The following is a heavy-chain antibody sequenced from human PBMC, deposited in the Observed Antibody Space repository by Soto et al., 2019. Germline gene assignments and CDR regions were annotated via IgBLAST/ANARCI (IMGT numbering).Heavy chain of an antibody. Sequence: GGSLRLSCAASGFTFSDYYMSWIRQAPGKGLEWVSVIYSGGSRYYADSVKGRFTISRDNSKNTLYLQMNSLRAEDTAVYYCARVAYDSSGYTYYYGMDVWGQGTTVTVSS. CDR2: IYSGGSR. D-gene: IGHD3-22*01. CDR3: ARVAYDSSGYTYYYGMDV. V-gene: IGHV3-66*01. CDR1: GFTFSDYY. J-gene: IGHJ6*02.